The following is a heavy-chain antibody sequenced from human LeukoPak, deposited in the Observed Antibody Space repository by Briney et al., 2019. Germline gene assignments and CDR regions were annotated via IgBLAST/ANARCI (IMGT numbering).Heavy chain of an antibody. CDR1: GGSISSTRYY. CDR2: GFYSGST. V-gene: IGHV4-39*01. Sequence: SETLSLTCTVSGGSISSTRYYWGWIRQPPGKGLEWIGSGFYSGSTYHNPSLKSRVTITVETSKNLFSLKLTSVTAADTAVYFCARHTTVWFFDYWGQGTQVTVSS. J-gene: IGHJ4*02. D-gene: IGHD3-9*01. CDR3: ARHTTVWFFDY.